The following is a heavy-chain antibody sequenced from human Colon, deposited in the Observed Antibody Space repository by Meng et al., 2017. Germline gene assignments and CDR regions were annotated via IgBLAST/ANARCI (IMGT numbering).Heavy chain of an antibody. J-gene: IGHJ4*02. CDR3: TRDFDSGYGL. V-gene: IGHV3-74*01. D-gene: IGHD5-12*01. CDR1: GFTFSSHW. CDR2: ISSDGSTT. Sequence: GGSLRLSCADSGFTFSSHWMHWVRQAPGKGLEWASRISSDGSTTGYADSVKGRFTISRDNAKNTLYLHVNSLRGEDTAVYYCTRDFDSGYGLWGQGTLVTVSS.